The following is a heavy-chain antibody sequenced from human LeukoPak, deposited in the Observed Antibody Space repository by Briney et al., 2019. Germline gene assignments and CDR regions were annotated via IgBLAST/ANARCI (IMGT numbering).Heavy chain of an antibody. Sequence: GGSLGLSCAASEFPFSSSGMHWVRQAPGKGLEWVTFIRNDGSKKYCADSVKGRFTISRDNSKNTLYLQMNSLRAEDTAVYYCAKGDSYGYVRWGQGTLVTVSS. V-gene: IGHV3-30*02. J-gene: IGHJ4*02. CDR1: EFPFSSSG. CDR2: IRNDGSKK. D-gene: IGHD5-18*01. CDR3: AKGDSYGYVR.